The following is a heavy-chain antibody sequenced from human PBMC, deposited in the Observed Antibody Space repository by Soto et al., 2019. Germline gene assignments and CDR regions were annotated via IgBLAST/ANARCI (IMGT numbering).Heavy chain of an antibody. D-gene: IGHD6-13*01. CDR3: AKVAQVGQQLEPHDY. CDR1: GFTFSSYA. V-gene: IGHV3-23*01. J-gene: IGHJ4*02. Sequence: GGSLRLSCAASGFTFSSYAMSWVPQAPGKGLEWVSAISGSGGSTYYADSVKGRFTISRDNSKNTLYLQMNSLRAEDTAVYYCAKVAQVGQQLEPHDYWGQGTLVTVSS. CDR2: ISGSGGST.